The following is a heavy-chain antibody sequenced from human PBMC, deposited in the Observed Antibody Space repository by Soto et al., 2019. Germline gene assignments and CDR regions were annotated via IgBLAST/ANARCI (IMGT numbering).Heavy chain of an antibody. Sequence: QVQLVKTGAAVKKPGASVKVSCKASGYSFRNNGISCLRHAPGQGFEWMGWINGDNGNINYAQKLQGRVTMTTESPTSKAYMELRSRRSDDTAVYYCARDLGYDDYGTDFWGQGTLVTVSS. CDR3: ARDLGYDDYGTDF. CDR2: INGDNGNI. CDR1: GYSFRNNG. J-gene: IGHJ4*02. V-gene: IGHV1-18*04. D-gene: IGHD4-17*01.